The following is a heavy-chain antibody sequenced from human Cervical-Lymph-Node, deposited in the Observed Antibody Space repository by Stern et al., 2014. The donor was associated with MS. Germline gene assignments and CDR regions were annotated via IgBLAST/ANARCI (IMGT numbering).Heavy chain of an antibody. CDR1: GGTFSTER. CDR2: LIPIFGPA. J-gene: IGHJ4*02. CDR3: ARLGSGYDSSYLDF. D-gene: IGHD5-12*01. V-gene: IGHV1-69*01. Sequence: VQLVESGSVAKKPGSSVKVSCKVSGGTFSTERLSWVRQAPGQGLEWMGSLIPIFGPADYARQFQDRVTIIADESTSEVHMELSSLRSEDTGVYYCARLGSGYDSSYLDFWGQGSLVTVSS.